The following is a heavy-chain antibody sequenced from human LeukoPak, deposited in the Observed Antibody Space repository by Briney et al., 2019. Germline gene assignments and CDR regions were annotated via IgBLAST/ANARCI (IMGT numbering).Heavy chain of an antibody. Sequence: PGGSLRLSCAASGFTFSSYAMSWVRQAPGKGLEWVSPIRSSSGRTYYADSMRSRFIISRDYYKNTLYLQMNRQTAEETAVYYCAKVKALSVYEAYYYYYGMDGWGKVTTVTVSS. D-gene: IGHD5/OR15-5a*01. V-gene: IGHV3-23*01. J-gene: IGHJ6*04. CDR1: GFTFSSYA. CDR2: IRSSSGRT. CDR3: AKVKALSVYEAYYYYYGMDG.